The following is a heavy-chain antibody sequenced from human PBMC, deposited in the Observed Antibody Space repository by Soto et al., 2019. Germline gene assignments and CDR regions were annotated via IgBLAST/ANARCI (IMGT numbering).Heavy chain of an antibody. CDR1: GFTFSSYS. D-gene: IGHD1-1*01. Sequence: EVQLVESGGGLVKPGGSLRLSCAASGFTFSSYSMNWVRQAPGKGLEWVSSISSSSSYIYYADSVKGRFTISRDNAKKXLXLQMNSLRAEDTAVYYCARDGARWNLVPYYYYGMDVWSQGTTVTVSS. CDR3: ARDGARWNLVPYYYYGMDV. J-gene: IGHJ6*02. V-gene: IGHV3-21*01. CDR2: ISSSSSYI.